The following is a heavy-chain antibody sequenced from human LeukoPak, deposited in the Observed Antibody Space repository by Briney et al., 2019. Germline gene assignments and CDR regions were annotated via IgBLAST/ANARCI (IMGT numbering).Heavy chain of an antibody. CDR3: ASPSRGDCSSTNCLWRPFDV. CDR1: VDSSSDHR. CDR2: FVHEDADT. V-gene: IGHV5-51*01. D-gene: IGHD2-2*01. J-gene: IGHJ3*01. Sequence: GSLQSSAMSLVDSSSDHRGGGAGQLPGRGRGWMGIFVHEDADTRYSPSFQGQVTISVDKSISAAYLQWSSLKSSDTAMYYCASPSRGDCSSTNCLWRPFDVWGQGTMVTVSS.